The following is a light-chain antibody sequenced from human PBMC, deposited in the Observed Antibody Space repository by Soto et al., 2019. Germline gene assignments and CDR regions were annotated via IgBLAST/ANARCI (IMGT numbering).Light chain of an antibody. CDR3: QRYANLTPFT. J-gene: IGKJ3*01. CDR2: DAS. Sequence: DIQMTQSPSSLSASVGDRVTITCQASQDISNYLNWYQQRPGKAPKLLIYDASNLETGVPARVSGSGSGTDFTFTISSLQPEDIATYDCQRYANLTPFTFGPGTKVNV. V-gene: IGKV1-33*01. CDR1: QDISNY.